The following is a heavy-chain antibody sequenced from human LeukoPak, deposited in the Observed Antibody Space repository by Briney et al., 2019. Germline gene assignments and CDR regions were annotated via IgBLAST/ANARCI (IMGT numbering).Heavy chain of an antibody. Sequence: GSLRLSCTASGFIFSSYAMSWVRQAPGKGLEWIGYIYYSGSTNYNPSLKSRVTISVDTSKNQFSLKLSSVTAADTAVYYCARVGKNGMDVWGQGTTVTVSS. CDR3: ARVGKNGMDV. CDR1: GFIFSSYA. D-gene: IGHD4-23*01. CDR2: IYYSGST. J-gene: IGHJ6*02. V-gene: IGHV4-59*01.